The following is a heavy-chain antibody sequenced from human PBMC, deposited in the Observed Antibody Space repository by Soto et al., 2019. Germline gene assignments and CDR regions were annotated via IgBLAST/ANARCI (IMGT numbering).Heavy chain of an antibody. V-gene: IGHV3-53*04. CDR1: RFTVSSNY. Sequence: VQLVESGGGLVQPGGSLRLSCAASRFTVSSNYMSWVRQAPGKGLEWVSVIYSGGSTYYADSVKGRFTISRHNSKNTLYLQMNSLRAEDTAVYYCARDGLHYYYGMDVWGQGTTVTVSS. CDR3: ARDGLHYYYGMDV. CDR2: IYSGGST. J-gene: IGHJ6*02.